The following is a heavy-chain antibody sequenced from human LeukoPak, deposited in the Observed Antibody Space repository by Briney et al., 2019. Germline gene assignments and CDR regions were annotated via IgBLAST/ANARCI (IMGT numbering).Heavy chain of an antibody. Sequence: GGSLRLSCAASGFIFSTYGMYWVRQAPGKGLEWVAFIRHDGSIKNYADSVKGRSTISRDNSKNTLYLQMNSLRAEDTAVYYCAKEGGSGVYYYYYMDVWGKGTTVTVSS. V-gene: IGHV3-30*02. CDR2: IRHDGSIK. D-gene: IGHD6-19*01. CDR1: GFIFSTYG. CDR3: AKEGGSGVYYYYYMDV. J-gene: IGHJ6*03.